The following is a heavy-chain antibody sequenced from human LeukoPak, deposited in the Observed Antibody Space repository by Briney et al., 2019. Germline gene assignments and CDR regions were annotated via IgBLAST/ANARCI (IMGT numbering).Heavy chain of an antibody. V-gene: IGHV3-23*01. CDR3: AKDGRYCSGGSPCWVYYYGMDV. CDR2: ISGSGGST. CDR1: GFTFSRYA. Sequence: PGGSLRLSCAASGFTFSRYAMSWVRQAPGKGLEWVSAISGSGGSTYYADSVKGRFTISRDNSKNTLYLQMNSLRAEDTAVYYCAKDGRYCSGGSPCWVYYYGMDVWGQGTTVTVSS. D-gene: IGHD2-15*01. J-gene: IGHJ6*02.